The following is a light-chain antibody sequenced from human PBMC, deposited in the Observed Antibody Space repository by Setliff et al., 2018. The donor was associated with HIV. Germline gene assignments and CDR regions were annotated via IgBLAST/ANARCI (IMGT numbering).Light chain of an antibody. Sequence: DIQMTQSPSTLSASVGDRVTITCRASQNINNWLAWYQQKPGRAPKLLIYQTSTLESGVPSRFSGSGSGTLFILTITSLQPDDFATYYCQQYNSYWTFGQGTRWISN. CDR1: QNINNW. CDR3: QQYNSYWT. CDR2: QTS. J-gene: IGKJ1*01. V-gene: IGKV1-5*03.